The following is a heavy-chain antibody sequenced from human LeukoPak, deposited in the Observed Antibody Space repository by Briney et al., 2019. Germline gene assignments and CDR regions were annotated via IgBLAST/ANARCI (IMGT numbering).Heavy chain of an antibody. CDR1: GGSISSGGYS. CDR3: ARSQRAYDSSGYYYLRQDYFDY. D-gene: IGHD3-22*01. CDR2: IYYSGST. Sequence: PSETLSLTCAVSGGSISSGGYSWSWIRQPPGKGLEWIGYIYYSGSTNYNPSLKSRVTISVDTSKNQFSLKLSSVTAADTAVYYCARSQRAYDSSGYYYLRQDYFDYWGQGTLVTVSS. J-gene: IGHJ4*02. V-gene: IGHV4-61*08.